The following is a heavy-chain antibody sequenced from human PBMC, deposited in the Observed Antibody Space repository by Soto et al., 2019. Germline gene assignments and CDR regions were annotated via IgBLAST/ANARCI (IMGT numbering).Heavy chain of an antibody. CDR3: ATSAVTTGGFDS. V-gene: IGHV1-69*02. CDR2: IIPVFSMA. Sequence: QVQLVQSGAEVKKPGSSVKVSCRASGGALTNHTISWVRQAPGQGLEWMGRIIPVFSMATYSQNFQDTVTMTADKSTNTAYMELSSLTSGDTAVYFCATSAVTTGGFDSWGQGTLVTVSS. J-gene: IGHJ4*01. D-gene: IGHD4-17*01. CDR1: GGALTNHT.